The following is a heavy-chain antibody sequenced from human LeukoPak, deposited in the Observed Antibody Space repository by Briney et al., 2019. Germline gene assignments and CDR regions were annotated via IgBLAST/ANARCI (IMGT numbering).Heavy chain of an antibody. J-gene: IGHJ4*02. CDR3: AKAPMGFGELLLDY. Sequence: GGSLRLSCAASGFTFSSYAMSWVRQAPGKGLEWVSAISGGGDSTYYADSVKGRFTISRDNSKNTLYLQMNSLRAEDTAVYYCAKAPMGFGELLLDYWGQGTMVTVSS. CDR1: GFTFSSYA. V-gene: IGHV3-23*01. D-gene: IGHD3-10*01. CDR2: ISGGGDST.